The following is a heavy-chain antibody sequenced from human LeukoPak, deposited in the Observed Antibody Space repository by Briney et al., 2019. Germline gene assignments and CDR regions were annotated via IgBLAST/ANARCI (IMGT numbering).Heavy chain of an antibody. J-gene: IGHJ3*01. CDR2: IKYDGSEK. CDR1: GVTFSSNW. Sequence: GGSLRLSCVASGVTFSSNWMSWVRQAPGKGLEWLANIKYDGSEKYYVDSVKGRFSFSRDNAKNSVFLEMNSLRAEDTAEYYCARSKSYAFDFWGQGTMVTVSS. CDR3: ARSKSYAFDF. D-gene: IGHD6-13*01. V-gene: IGHV3-7*01.